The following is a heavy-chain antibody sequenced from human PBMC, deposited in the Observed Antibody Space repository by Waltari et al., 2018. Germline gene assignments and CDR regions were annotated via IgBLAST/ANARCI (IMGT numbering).Heavy chain of an antibody. Sequence: EVQLLESGGALVQPGGSLRLSCAASGFTFSPYAMSWVRQAPGKGLEWVSAISGSGGSTYYADSVKGRFTISRDNSKSTLFLQMNSLRAEDTAIYYCARDRGSGWYWHNFDYWGQGTLVTVSS. CDR2: ISGSGGST. D-gene: IGHD6-19*01. V-gene: IGHV3-23*01. J-gene: IGHJ4*02. CDR1: GFTFSPYA. CDR3: ARDRGSGWYWHNFDY.